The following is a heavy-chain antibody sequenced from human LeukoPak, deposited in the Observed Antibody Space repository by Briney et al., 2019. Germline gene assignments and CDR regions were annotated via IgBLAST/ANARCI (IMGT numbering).Heavy chain of an antibody. Sequence: GASVKVSCKASGYTFTSYDINWVRQATGQGLEWMGWMNPNSGNTGYAQKFQGRVTITRNTSISTAYMELSSLRSEDTAVYYCARGQQTYCGGDCYPNYYYYYMDVWGKGTTVTVSS. CDR1: GYTFTSYD. D-gene: IGHD2-21*01. CDR3: ARGQQTYCGGDCYPNYYYYYMDV. V-gene: IGHV1-8*03. J-gene: IGHJ6*03. CDR2: MNPNSGNT.